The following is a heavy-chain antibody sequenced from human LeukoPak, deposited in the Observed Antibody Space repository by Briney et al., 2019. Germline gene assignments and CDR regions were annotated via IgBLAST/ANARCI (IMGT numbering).Heavy chain of an antibody. CDR3: AKGQGIPGQSHYFDY. V-gene: IGHV3-30*18. CDR1: GFTFSSFG. J-gene: IGHJ4*02. CDR2: ISSDGSDK. Sequence: GGSLRLSCVASGFTFSSFGMHWVRQAPGKGLEWVAAISSDGSDKYYVDSVTGRFTISRDSSKNTLYLHMNSLRVDDTAVYYCAKGQGIPGQSHYFDYWGQGTLVTVSP. D-gene: IGHD6-13*01.